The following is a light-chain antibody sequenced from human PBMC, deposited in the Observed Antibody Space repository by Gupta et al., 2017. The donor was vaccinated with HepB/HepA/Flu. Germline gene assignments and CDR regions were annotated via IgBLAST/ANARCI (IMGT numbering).Light chain of an antibody. CDR1: SNDVGAYNY. Sequence: QSALTQPRSVSGSPGQSVTISCTGTSNDVGAYNYVSWYQQYPGKAPQLIFYAVANRASWVPDRFAASKSGNTASLTISGLQAADEADYYCCSNAGTSVVFGGGTKLTVL. J-gene: IGLJ2*01. V-gene: IGLV2-11*01. CDR3: CSNAGTSVV. CDR2: AVA.